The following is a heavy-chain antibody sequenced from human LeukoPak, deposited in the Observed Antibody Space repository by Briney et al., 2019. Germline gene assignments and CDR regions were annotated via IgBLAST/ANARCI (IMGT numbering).Heavy chain of an antibody. V-gene: IGHV4-39*01. CDR1: GGSISSSSYY. D-gene: IGHD6-19*01. Sequence: PSETLSLTCTVSGGSISSSSYYWGWIRQPPGKGLEWIGSIYYSGSTYYNPSLKSRVTISVDTSKNQSSLKLSSVTAADTAVYYCARHSGGWYGWFNWFDPWGQGTLVTVSS. CDR2: IYYSGST. CDR3: ARHSGGWYGWFNWFDP. J-gene: IGHJ5*02.